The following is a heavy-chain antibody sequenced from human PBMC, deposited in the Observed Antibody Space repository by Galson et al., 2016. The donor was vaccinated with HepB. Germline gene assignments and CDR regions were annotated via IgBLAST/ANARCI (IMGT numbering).Heavy chain of an antibody. CDR3: ARDTPTVTTLHGMDV. CDR1: GGTFSSYA. CDR2: IIPVFGTG. J-gene: IGHJ6*02. V-gene: IGHV1-69*13. Sequence: SVKVSCKASGGTFSSYAINWVRQAPGQGLEWMGGIIPVFGTGNYAQKFQGRVTITADESTNTAYMELSSLRSEDTAVYYCARDTPTVTTLHGMDVWGQGTTVTVSS. D-gene: IGHD4-17*01.